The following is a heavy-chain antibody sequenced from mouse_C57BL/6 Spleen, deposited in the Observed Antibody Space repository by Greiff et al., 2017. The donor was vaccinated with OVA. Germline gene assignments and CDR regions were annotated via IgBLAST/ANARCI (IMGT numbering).Heavy chain of an antibody. D-gene: IGHD2-5*01. CDR2: IYPGSGNT. Sequence: VQLQQSGPELVKPGASVKISCKASGYSFTSYYIHWVKQRPGQGLEWIGWIYPGSGNTKYNEKFKGKATLTADTSSSTAYMQLSSLTSEDSAVYYCARTYYSNLGYFDVWGTGTTVTVSS. CDR1: GYSFTSYY. CDR3: ARTYYSNLGYFDV. V-gene: IGHV1-66*01. J-gene: IGHJ1*03.